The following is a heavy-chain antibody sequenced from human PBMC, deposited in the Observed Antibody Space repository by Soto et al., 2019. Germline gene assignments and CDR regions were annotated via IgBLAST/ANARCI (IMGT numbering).Heavy chain of an antibody. J-gene: IGHJ4*02. Sequence: SGPTLVNPTQTLTLTCTFSGFSLSTSGMCVSWIRQPPGKALEWLARIDWDDDKYYSTSLKTRLTISKDTSKNQVVLTMTNMDPVDTATYYCARHYYYDSSGYYRFDYWGQGTLVTVS. CDR1: GFSLSTSGMC. V-gene: IGHV2-70*11. D-gene: IGHD3-22*01. CDR2: IDWDDDK. CDR3: ARHYYYDSSGYYRFDY.